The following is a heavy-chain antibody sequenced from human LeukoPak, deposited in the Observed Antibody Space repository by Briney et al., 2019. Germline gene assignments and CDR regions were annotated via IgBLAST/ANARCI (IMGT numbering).Heavy chain of an antibody. CDR3: AKSALEIRSGYDY. J-gene: IGHJ4*02. CDR1: GFTFSSYA. V-gene: IGHV3-30-3*02. Sequence: GGSLRLSCAASGFTFSSYAMHWVRQAPGKGLEWVAVISYDGSNKYYADSVKGRFTISRDNSKNTLYLQMNSLRAEDTAVYYCAKSALEIRSGYDYWGQGTLVTVSS. D-gene: IGHD5-12*01. CDR2: ISYDGSNK.